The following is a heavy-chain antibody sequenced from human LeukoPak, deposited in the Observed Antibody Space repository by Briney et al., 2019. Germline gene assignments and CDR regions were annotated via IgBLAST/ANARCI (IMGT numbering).Heavy chain of an antibody. V-gene: IGHV3-23*01. D-gene: IGHD6-13*01. CDR3: AKERRTIAAAGTPYFDS. Sequence: GGSLRLSCAASGFTFSNYAMSWVRQAPGKGLQWVSGISGSAGAAYDADSVKGRFTISRDNSKNMLYLQMNSLRGEDTAVYYCAKERRTIAAAGTPYFDSWGQGTLVTVSS. CDR2: ISGSAGAA. J-gene: IGHJ4*02. CDR1: GFTFSNYA.